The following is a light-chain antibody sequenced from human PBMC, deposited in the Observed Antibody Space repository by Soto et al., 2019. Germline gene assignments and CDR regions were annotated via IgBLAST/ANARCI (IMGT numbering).Light chain of an antibody. J-gene: IGLJ2*01. V-gene: IGLV2-14*01. CDR1: SSDVGLYNY. Sequence: QSALTQPASVSGSPGQSITISCTGSSSDVGLYNYVSWYQHHPGNAPKLLIYEVSNRPSGVSTRFSGSKSHNTASLTISGLQAEDEAHYYCTSFTTGSTLVFGGGTKLTV. CDR3: TSFTTGSTLV. CDR2: EVS.